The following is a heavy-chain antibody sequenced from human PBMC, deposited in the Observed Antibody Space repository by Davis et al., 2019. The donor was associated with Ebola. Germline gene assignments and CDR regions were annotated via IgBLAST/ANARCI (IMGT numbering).Heavy chain of an antibody. Sequence: GSLRLSCTVSGGSISSYYWSWIRQPPGKGLEWIGYIYYSGSTNYNPSLKSRVTISVDRSKNQFSLKLSPVTAADTAVYYCARRIQLWLRGYYFDYWGQGTLVTVSS. D-gene: IGHD5-18*01. V-gene: IGHV4-59*12. CDR2: IYYSGST. CDR3: ARRIQLWLRGYYFDY. J-gene: IGHJ4*02. CDR1: GGSISSYY.